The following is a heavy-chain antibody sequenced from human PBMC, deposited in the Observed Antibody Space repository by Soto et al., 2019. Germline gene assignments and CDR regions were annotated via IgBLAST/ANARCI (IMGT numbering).Heavy chain of an antibody. CDR2: IYYSGST. CDR3: ARHVGKLRMATTDYFDY. D-gene: IGHD1-1*01. V-gene: IGHV4-59*08. Sequence: QVQLQESGPGLVKPSETLSLTCTVSGGSISSYYWSWIRQPPGKGLEWIGYIYYSGSTNYNPSLKSRVTISVDTSKNQFSLKLSSVTAADTAVYYCARHVGKLRMATTDYFDYWGQGTLVTVSS. CDR1: GGSISSYY. J-gene: IGHJ4*02.